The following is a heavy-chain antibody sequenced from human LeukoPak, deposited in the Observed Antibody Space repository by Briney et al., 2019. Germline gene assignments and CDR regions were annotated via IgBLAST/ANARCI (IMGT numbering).Heavy chain of an antibody. D-gene: IGHD2-8*02. V-gene: IGHV3-66*01. Sequence: PGGSLRLSCAASGFTVSSNYMSWVRQAPGKGLEWVSVIYSGGSTYYADSVKGRFTISRDNSKNTLYLQMNSLRAEDTAVYYCARAGPYYHYGMDVWGQGTTVTVSS. CDR1: GFTVSSNY. CDR3: ARAGPYYHYGMDV. CDR2: IYSGGST. J-gene: IGHJ6*02.